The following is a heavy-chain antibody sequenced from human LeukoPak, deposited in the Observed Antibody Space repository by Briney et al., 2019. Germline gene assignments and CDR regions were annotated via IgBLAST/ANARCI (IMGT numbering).Heavy chain of an antibody. CDR3: AKDKYYYGSGRNTTIDY. CDR2: IGSDGSNT. J-gene: IGHJ4*02. V-gene: IGHV3-74*01. D-gene: IGHD3-10*01. CDR1: GFTFSTFW. Sequence: GGSLRLSCATSGFTFSTFWMHWVRQAPGKGLVWVSRIGSDGSNTNYADSVKGRFTISRDNSKNTLYLQMNSLRAEDTAVYYCAKDKYYYGSGRNTTIDYWGQGTLVTVSS.